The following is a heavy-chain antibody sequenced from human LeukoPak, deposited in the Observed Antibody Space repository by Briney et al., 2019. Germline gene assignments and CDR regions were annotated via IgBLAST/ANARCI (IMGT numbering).Heavy chain of an antibody. V-gene: IGHV4-31*09. CDR3: AYSSGWYFDY. J-gene: IGHJ4*02. CDR2: IYYSGST. Sequence: SETLSLTCTVSGGSISSGGYYWSWIRQHPGKGLEWIGYIYYSGSTYYNPSLKSRVTILVDKSKNQFSLKLSSVTAADTAVYYCAYSSGWYFDYWGQGTLVTVSS. CDR1: GGSISSGGYY. D-gene: IGHD6-19*01.